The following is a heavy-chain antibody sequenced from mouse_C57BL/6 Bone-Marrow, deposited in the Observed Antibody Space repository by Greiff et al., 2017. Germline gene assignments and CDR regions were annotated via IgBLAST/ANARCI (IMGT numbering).Heavy chain of an antibody. CDR2: IHPNSGST. J-gene: IGHJ3*01. Sequence: QVQLQQSGAELVKPGASVKLSCKASGYTFTSYWMNWVKQRPGQGLEWIGMIHPNSGSTNYNEKFKSKATLTVDKSSSTAYMQLSSLTSEDSAVYYCARPIYYGYSCFAYWGQGTLVTVSA. CDR3: ARPIYYGYSCFAY. V-gene: IGHV1-64*01. CDR1: GYTFTSYW. D-gene: IGHD2-2*01.